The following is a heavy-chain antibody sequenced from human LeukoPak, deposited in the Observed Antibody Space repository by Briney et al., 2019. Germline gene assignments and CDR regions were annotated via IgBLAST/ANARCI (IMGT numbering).Heavy chain of an antibody. CDR3: ARGIAVAGPFYYYYYYMDV. D-gene: IGHD6-19*01. CDR2: IYYSGST. V-gene: IGHV4-59*01. CDR1: GGSISSYY. J-gene: IGHJ6*03. Sequence: PSETLSLTCTVSGGSISSYYWSWIRQPPGKGLELIGYIYYSGSTNYNPSLKSRVTISVDTSKNQFSLKLSSVTAADTAVYYCARGIAVAGPFYYYYYYMDVWGKGTTVTVSS.